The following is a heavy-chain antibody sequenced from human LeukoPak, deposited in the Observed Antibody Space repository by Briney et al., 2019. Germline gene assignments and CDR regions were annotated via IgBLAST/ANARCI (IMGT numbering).Heavy chain of an antibody. V-gene: IGHV4-39*02. D-gene: IGHD4-11*01. CDR2: IYYSRST. CDR3: ARDPNYSDYLNWFDP. Sequence: SETLSLTCTVSGGSISSSSYYWGWIHQPPGKWLGWIGSIYYSRSTSYNPSLKSRVNISVDTSKNQFSLKLSSVTAADTAVYYSARDPNYSDYLNWFDPWGQGTLVTVSS. CDR1: GGSISSSSYY. J-gene: IGHJ5*02.